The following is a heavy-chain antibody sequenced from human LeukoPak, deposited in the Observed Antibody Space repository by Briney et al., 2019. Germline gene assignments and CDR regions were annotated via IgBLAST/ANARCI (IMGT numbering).Heavy chain of an antibody. CDR1: GYSISSGYY. V-gene: IGHV4-38-2*02. CDR3: ARDLGMAGIAPVDY. Sequence: PSETLSLTCTFSGYSISSGYYWGLIRQSPEKGLEWIGSIYHSGATYYNPSLKSRVTISVDTSKNQFSLKVTSVTAADTAVYYCARDLGMAGIAPVDYWGQGTLVTVSS. CDR2: IYHSGAT. J-gene: IGHJ4*02. D-gene: IGHD6-19*01.